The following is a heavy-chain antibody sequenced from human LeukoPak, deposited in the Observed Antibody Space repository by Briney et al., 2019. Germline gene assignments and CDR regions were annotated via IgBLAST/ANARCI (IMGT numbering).Heavy chain of an antibody. CDR2: IKQDGSEK. V-gene: IGHV3-7*01. Sequence: TGGSLRLSCAASGFTFSSYWMSWVRRAPGKGLEWVANIKQDGSEKYYVDSVKGRFTISRDNAKNSLYLQMNSLRVEDTAVYYCARDASWQQLARHFDYWGQGTLVTVSS. D-gene: IGHD6-13*01. J-gene: IGHJ4*02. CDR3: ARDASWQQLARHFDY. CDR1: GFTFSSYW.